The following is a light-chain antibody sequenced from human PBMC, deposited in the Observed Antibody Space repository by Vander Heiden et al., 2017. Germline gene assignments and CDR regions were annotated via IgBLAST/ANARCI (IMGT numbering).Light chain of an antibody. Sequence: QTTQSPSPLSASAGDSVTITCRASKGSSNYLAWLQQKPGKEPKSLIYDASSLQSGVPSKCSSSGAGTDFTLTISSLQPEDFATDYCQQDNSYPLTFGGGTKVESK. CDR2: DAS. CDR3: QQDNSYPLT. V-gene: IGKV1-16*02. CDR1: KGSSNY. J-gene: IGKJ4*01.